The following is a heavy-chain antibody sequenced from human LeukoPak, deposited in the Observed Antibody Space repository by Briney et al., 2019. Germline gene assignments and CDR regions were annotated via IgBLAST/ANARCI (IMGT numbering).Heavy chain of an antibody. CDR2: ISYDGSNK. Sequence: GGSLRLSCAASGFTFSSYAMHWVRQAPGKGLEWVAVISYDGSNKYYADSVKGRFTISRDNSKNTLYLQMNSLRAEDTAVYYCARDRAPLVAAGNDYWGQGTLVTVSS. V-gene: IGHV3-30-3*01. CDR1: GFTFSSYA. CDR3: ARDRAPLVAAGNDY. J-gene: IGHJ4*02. D-gene: IGHD6-13*01.